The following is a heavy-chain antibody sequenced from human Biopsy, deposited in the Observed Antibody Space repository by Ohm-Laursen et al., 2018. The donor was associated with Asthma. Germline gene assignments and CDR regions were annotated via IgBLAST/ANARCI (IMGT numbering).Heavy chain of an antibody. CDR1: GGSISSSHFQ. V-gene: IGHV4-39*01. CDR3: VTHYGLRDWSPSDS. CDR2: TYYGGTT. D-gene: IGHD2-21*01. J-gene: IGHJ4*02. Sequence: ETLSLTWIVSGGSISSSHFQWGWIRQPPGKGLEWIGNTYYGGTTYCNPSLKSRVTMSIDSSKNQLSLKLTSVTAADTAVYFCVTHYGLRDWSPSDSWGQGTLVTVSS.